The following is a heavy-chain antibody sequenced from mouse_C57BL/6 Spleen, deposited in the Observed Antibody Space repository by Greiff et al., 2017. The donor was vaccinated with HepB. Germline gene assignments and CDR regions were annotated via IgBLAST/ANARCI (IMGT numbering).Heavy chain of an antibody. V-gene: IGHV3-6*01. CDR2: ISYDGSN. CDR1: GYSITSGYY. Sequence: EVQLVESGPGLVKPSQSLSLTCSVTGYSITSGYYWNWIRQFPGNKLEWMGYISYDGSNNYNPSLKNRISITRDTSKNQFFLKLNSVTTEDTATYYCARVRYYGPFDYWGQGTTLTVSS. D-gene: IGHD2-1*01. CDR3: ARVRYYGPFDY. J-gene: IGHJ2*01.